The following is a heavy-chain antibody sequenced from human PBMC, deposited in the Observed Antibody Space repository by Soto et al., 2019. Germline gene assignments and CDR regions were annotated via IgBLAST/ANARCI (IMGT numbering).Heavy chain of an antibody. CDR3: AKGNSWSPALVLDI. D-gene: IGHD1-7*01. Sequence: GGSLRLSCAASGFTFSSYGMHWVRQAPGKGLEWVSAISGSGSSTYYADSVKGRFTISRDSSKNTLYLQMSSLRAEDTAVYYCAKGNSWSPALVLDIWGQGTMVTVSS. J-gene: IGHJ3*02. CDR1: GFTFSSYG. CDR2: ISGSGSST. V-gene: IGHV3-23*01.